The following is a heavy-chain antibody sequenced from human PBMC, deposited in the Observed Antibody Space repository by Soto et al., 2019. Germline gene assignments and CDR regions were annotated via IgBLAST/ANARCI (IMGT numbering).Heavy chain of an antibody. Sequence: AAVKVSCKVSGYTLTELSMHWVRQAPGKGLEWMGGFDPEDGETIYAQKFQGRVTMTEDTSTDTAYMGLSSLRSEDTAVYYCATDRYCSGGSCYITLFDYWGQGTLVTVSS. D-gene: IGHD2-15*01. J-gene: IGHJ4*02. CDR3: ATDRYCSGGSCYITLFDY. V-gene: IGHV1-24*01. CDR1: GYTLTELS. CDR2: FDPEDGET.